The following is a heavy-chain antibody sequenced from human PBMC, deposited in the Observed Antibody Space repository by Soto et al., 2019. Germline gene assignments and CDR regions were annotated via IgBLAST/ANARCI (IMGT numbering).Heavy chain of an antibody. CDR1: GFTFDDYG. CDR3: ARGLNYYDEPHPFDI. Sequence: TGGSLRLSCAASGFTFDDYGMSWVRQAPGKGLEWVSGINWNGGSTGYADSVKGRFTISRDNAKNSLHLQINSLRAEDTAVYYCARGLNYYDEPHPFDIWGQGIMVTVSS. CDR2: INWNGGST. J-gene: IGHJ3*02. V-gene: IGHV3-20*04. D-gene: IGHD3-22*01.